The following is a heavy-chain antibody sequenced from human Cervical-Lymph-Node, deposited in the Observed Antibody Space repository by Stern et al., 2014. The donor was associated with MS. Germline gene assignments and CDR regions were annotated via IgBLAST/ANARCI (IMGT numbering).Heavy chain of an antibody. D-gene: IGHD3-10*01. CDR1: GFTFSSYG. CDR3: ARELITMVRGVLSY. J-gene: IGHJ4*02. CDR2: IWYDGSNK. Sequence: VQLVESGGGVVQPGRSLRLSCAASGFTFSSYGMHWVRQAPGKGLEWVAVIWYDGSNKYYADSVKGRFTISRDNSKNTLYLQMNSLRAEDTAVYYCARELITMVRGVLSYWGQGTLVTVS. V-gene: IGHV3-33*01.